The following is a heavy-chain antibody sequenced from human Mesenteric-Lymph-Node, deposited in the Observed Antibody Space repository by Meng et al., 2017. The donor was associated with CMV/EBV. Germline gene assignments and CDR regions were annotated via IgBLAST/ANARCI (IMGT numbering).Heavy chain of an antibody. J-gene: IGHJ4*02. V-gene: IGHV1-18*01. CDR1: TFPSYG. CDR2: ISAYNGNT. D-gene: IGHD3-10*01. Sequence: TFPSYGISWGRQAPGQGLEWMGWISAYNGNTNYAQKLQGRVTMTTDTSTSTAYMELRSLRSDDTAVYYCARTNYYGSGSYYNSDFDYWGQGTLVTVSS. CDR3: ARTNYYGSGSYYNSDFDY.